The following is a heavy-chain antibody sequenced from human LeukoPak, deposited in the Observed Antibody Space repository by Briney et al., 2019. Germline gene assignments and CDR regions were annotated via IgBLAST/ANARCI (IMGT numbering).Heavy chain of an antibody. Sequence: PSETLSLTCAVYGGSFSGYYWSWIRQPPGKGLEWIGEINHSGSTNYNPSLKSRVTISVDTSKNQFSLKLSSVTAADTAVYYCARIGRGYSYGLEYYYYGMDVCGQGTTVTVSS. D-gene: IGHD5-18*01. CDR2: INHSGST. CDR3: ARIGRGYSYGLEYYYYGMDV. J-gene: IGHJ6*02. V-gene: IGHV4-34*01. CDR1: GGSFSGYY.